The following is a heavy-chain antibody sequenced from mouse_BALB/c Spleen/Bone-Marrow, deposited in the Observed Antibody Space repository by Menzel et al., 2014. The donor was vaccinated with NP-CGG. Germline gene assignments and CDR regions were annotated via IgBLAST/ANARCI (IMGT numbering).Heavy chain of an antibody. D-gene: IGHD1-1*01. V-gene: IGHV5-6*01. Sequence: EVQLVESGGDLVKPGGSLKLSCAASGFAFSSYGMSWVRQTPDKGLEWVATISSGGTYTFYPDSVKGRFTISRDNAKNPLYLQMSSLKSEDTAMYYCTRQGSDGYDSREDWYFDVWSAGTTVTVSS. J-gene: IGHJ1*01. CDR1: GFAFSSYG. CDR2: ISSGGTYT. CDR3: TRQGSDGYDSREDWYFDV.